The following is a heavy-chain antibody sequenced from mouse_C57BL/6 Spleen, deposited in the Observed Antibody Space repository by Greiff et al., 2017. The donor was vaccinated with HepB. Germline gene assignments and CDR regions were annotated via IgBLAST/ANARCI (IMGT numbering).Heavy chain of an antibody. CDR1: GYTFTSYW. Sequence: QVQLKESGAELAKPGASVKLSCKASGYTFTSYWMHWVKQRPGQGLEWIGYINPSSGYTKYNQKFKDKATLTADKSSSTAYMQLSSLTYEDSAVYDCAISTVVPFDYWGQGTTLTVSS. J-gene: IGHJ2*01. V-gene: IGHV1-7*01. CDR3: AISTVVPFDY. CDR2: INPSSGYT. D-gene: IGHD1-1*01.